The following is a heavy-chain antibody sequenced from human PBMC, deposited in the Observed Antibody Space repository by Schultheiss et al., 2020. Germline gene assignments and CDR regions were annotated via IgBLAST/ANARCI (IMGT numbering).Heavy chain of an antibody. Sequence: GGSLRLSCAVSGFTFSNYAMGWVRQAPGKGLEWVSAISGSGGSTYYADSVKGRFTISRDNSKNTLYLQMNSLRAEDTAVYYCAKVHPKNWNYFDYWGQGTLVTVSS. CDR2: ISGSGGST. J-gene: IGHJ4*02. V-gene: IGHV3-23*01. D-gene: IGHD1-1*01. CDR1: GFTFSNYA. CDR3: AKVHPKNWNYFDY.